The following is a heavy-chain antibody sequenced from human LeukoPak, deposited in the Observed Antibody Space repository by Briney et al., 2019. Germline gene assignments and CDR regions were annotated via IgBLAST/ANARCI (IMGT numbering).Heavy chain of an antibody. CDR2: INYSGST. D-gene: IGHD1-26*01. CDR3: ASPNGTVGAYSAFDI. V-gene: IGHV4-34*01. Sequence: SETLSLTCAVYGGSFSGYYWSWIRQPPGKGLEWIGSINYSGSTYYNPSLKSRITISVAASKNQFSLKLSSVTAADTAVYFCASPNGTVGAYSAFDIWGQGTMVTVSS. J-gene: IGHJ3*02. CDR1: GGSFSGYY.